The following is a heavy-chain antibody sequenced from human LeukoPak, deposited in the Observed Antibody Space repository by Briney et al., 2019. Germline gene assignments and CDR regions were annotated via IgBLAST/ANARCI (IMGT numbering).Heavy chain of an antibody. J-gene: IGHJ4*02. CDR1: GASISSGSYY. D-gene: IGHD2/OR15-2a*01. Sequence: SETLSLTXTVSGASISSGSYYWSWIRQPAGKGLEWIGRIYTRGSTNYNPSLKSRVTISVDTSKNQFSLKLSSVTATDTAVYYCARESPIIETRWGQGTLVTVSS. CDR3: ARESPIIETR. V-gene: IGHV4-61*02. CDR2: IYTRGST.